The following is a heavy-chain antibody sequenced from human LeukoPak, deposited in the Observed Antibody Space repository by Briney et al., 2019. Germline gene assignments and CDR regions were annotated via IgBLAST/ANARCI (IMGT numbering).Heavy chain of an antibody. V-gene: IGHV3-11*01. CDR2: ISPSGSSI. CDR1: GNYW. CDR3: TRGHHGLEY. D-gene: IGHD1-14*01. Sequence: GGSLRLSCAASGNYWMHWVRQAPGKGPELVSYISPSGSSIFYVDSVKGRFTISRDNAKNSLYLQMNSLRAEDTAVYYCTRGHHGLEYWGQGTLVTVSS. J-gene: IGHJ4*02.